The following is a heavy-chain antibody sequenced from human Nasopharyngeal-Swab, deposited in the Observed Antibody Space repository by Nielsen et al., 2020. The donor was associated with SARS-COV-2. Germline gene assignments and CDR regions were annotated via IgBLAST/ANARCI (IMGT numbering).Heavy chain of an antibody. CDR1: GYTFTSYG. J-gene: IGHJ4*01. CDR2: LSAYNGNT. D-gene: IGHD3-3*01. V-gene: IGHV1-18*01. CDR3: ARDDSSNYDFWSGYYTSFDY. Sequence: ASVKVSCKASGYTFTSYGISWVRQTPGQGLEWMGWLSAYNGNTNYAQKLQGRVTMTTDTSTSTAYMELRSLRSADTAVYYCARDDSSNYDFWSGYYTSFDYWGHGTLVTVAS.